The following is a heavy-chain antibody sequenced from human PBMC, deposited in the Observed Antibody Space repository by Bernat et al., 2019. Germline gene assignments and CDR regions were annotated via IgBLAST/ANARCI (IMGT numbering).Heavy chain of an antibody. V-gene: IGHV3-21*01. CDR3: ARALGVGVTRIGDVFDI. CDR1: GFTVSSNY. CDR2: ISSSSSYI. J-gene: IGHJ3*02. Sequence: EVQLVESGGGLVQPGGSLRLSCAASGFTVSSNYMSWVRQAPGKGLEWVPSISSSSSYIYYADSMKGRFTISRDNAKNSLYLQMNSLRAEDTAVYYCARALGVGVTRIGDVFDIWGQGTMVTVSS. D-gene: IGHD1-26*01.